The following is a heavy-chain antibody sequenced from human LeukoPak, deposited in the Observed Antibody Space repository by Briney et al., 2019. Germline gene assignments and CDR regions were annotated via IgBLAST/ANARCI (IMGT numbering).Heavy chain of an antibody. V-gene: IGHV4-61*02. CDR2: IYTSGST. Sequence: SQTLSLTCTASGGSISSGSYYWSWIRQPAGKGLEWIGRIYTSGSTNYNPSLKSRVTISVDTSKNQFSLKLSSVTAADTAVYYCARKWDLWGQGTMVTVSS. CDR1: GGSISSGSYY. D-gene: IGHD1-26*01. CDR3: ARKWDL. J-gene: IGHJ3*01.